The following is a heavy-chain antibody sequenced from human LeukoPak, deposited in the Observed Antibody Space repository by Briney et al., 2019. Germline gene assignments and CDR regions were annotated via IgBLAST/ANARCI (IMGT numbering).Heavy chain of an antibody. Sequence: GGSLRLSCAASGFTFSNYGMHWVRQAPGKGLEWVAFIRYDGSNKYCADSVKGRFTVSRENTKNTLYLQMNSLRAEDTAAYYCAKEKNDYSDYSYMDVWGKGTTVTVSS. CDR3: AKEKNDYSDYSYMDV. CDR1: GFTFSNYG. CDR2: IRYDGSNK. J-gene: IGHJ6*03. D-gene: IGHD4-11*01. V-gene: IGHV3-30*02.